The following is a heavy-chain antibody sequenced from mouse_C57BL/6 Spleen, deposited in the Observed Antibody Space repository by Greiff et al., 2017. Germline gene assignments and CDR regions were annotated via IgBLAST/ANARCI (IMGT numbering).Heavy chain of an antibody. CDR2: IRNKANGYTK. D-gene: IGHD2-1*01. Sequence: EVKLLESGGGLVQPGGSLSLSCAASGFTFTGYYMSWVRQPPGKALEWVGFIRNKANGYTKEYSVSVKGRFTISRDNSQSILYLQMKALGAEDSAKYYGARLYGNCVWYFGVWGTGTTVSVAS. V-gene: IGHV7-3*01. CDR1: GFTFTGYY. J-gene: IGHJ1*03. CDR3: ARLYGNCVWYFGV.